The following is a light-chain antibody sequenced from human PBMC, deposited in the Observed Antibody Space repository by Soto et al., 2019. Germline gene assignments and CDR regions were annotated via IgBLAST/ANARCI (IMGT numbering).Light chain of an antibody. CDR2: EGN. J-gene: IGLJ2*01. CDR1: SGDVDSHY. V-gene: IGLV2-14*03. Sequence: QSVLTQPASVSGAPGQSITISCTGTSGDVDSHYVAWYQQHPNKAPKVLIYEGNNRPSGVSDRFSGSKSGNTASLTISGLQAEDEADYYCSSHTPNITLFGGGTKVTVL. CDR3: SSHTPNITL.